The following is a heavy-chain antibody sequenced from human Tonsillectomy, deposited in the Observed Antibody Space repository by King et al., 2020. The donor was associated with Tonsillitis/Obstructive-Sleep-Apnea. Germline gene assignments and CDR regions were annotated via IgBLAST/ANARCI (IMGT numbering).Heavy chain of an antibody. J-gene: IGHJ5*02. V-gene: IGHV4-4*02. CDR3: ARVARGKYSNYFEVAVYNWFDP. CDR2: IYHSGST. Sequence: QLQESGPGLVKPSGTLSLTCAVSGGSISSSNWWSWVRQPPGKGLEWIGEIYHSGSTNYNPSLKSRVTISVDKSKNQFSLKLSSVTAADTAVYYCARVARGKYSNYFEVAVYNWFDPWGQGTLVTVSS. D-gene: IGHD4-11*01. CDR1: GGSISSSNW.